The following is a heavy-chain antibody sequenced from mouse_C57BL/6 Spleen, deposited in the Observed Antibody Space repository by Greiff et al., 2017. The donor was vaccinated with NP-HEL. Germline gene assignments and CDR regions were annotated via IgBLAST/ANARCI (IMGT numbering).Heavy chain of an antibody. CDR3: ARGESAYDRYFDV. CDR1: GYTFTSYW. J-gene: IGHJ1*03. CDR2: INPSSGYT. V-gene: IGHV1-7*01. Sequence: VQLQQSGAELAKPGASVKLSCKASGYTFTSYWMHWVKQRPGQGLEWIGYINPSSGYTKYNQKFKDKATLTADKSSSTAYMQLSSLTYEDSAVDDCARGESAYDRYFDVWGTGTTVTVSS. D-gene: IGHD2-12*01.